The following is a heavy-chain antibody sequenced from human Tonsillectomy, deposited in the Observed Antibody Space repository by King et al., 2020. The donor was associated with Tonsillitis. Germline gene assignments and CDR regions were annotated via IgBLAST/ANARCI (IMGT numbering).Heavy chain of an antibody. CDR1: GYTFTSYG. Sequence: QLVQSGAEVKKPGASVKVSCKASGYTFTSYGITWVRQAPGQGLEWMGWINTYNGNTDYPQKLQDRVTMTTATTTSTADMELRGLRSDDPAVYYCERVYSGSSDWFDPWGQGTLVTVSS. J-gene: IGHJ5*02. V-gene: IGHV1-18*01. CDR2: INTYNGNT. CDR3: ERVYSGSSDWFDP. D-gene: IGHD1-26*01.